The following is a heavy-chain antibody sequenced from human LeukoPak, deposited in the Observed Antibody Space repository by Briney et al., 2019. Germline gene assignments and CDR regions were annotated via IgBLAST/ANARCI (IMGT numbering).Heavy chain of an antibody. CDR2: IIPIFGTA. J-gene: IGHJ4*02. CDR3: ARGGGIAVAYNYFDY. V-gene: IGHV1-69*05. CDR1: GGTFSSYA. Sequence: SAKVSCKASGGTFSSYAISWVRQAPGQGLEWMGGIIPIFGTANYAQKFQGRVTITTDESTSTAYMELSSLRSEDTAVYYCARGGGIAVAYNYFDYWGQGTLVAVSS. D-gene: IGHD6-19*01.